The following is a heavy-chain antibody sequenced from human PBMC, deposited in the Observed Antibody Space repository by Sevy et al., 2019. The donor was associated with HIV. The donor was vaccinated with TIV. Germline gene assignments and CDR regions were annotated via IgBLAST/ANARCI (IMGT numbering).Heavy chain of an antibody. CDR3: ARECTGWDLYFDY. J-gene: IGHJ4*02. Sequence: GGSLRLSCVASGFAFSTHAMHWVRQAPGKGLEWVAVISYDGTNKNYADSVKDRFTISRDNSKNTLYLQMNSLRADDTAVYYCARECTGWDLYFDYWGQGTLVTVSS. CDR1: GFAFSTHA. V-gene: IGHV3-30-3*01. D-gene: IGHD6-19*01. CDR2: ISYDGTNK.